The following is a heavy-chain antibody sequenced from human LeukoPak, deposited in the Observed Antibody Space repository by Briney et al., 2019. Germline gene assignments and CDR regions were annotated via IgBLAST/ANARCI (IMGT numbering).Heavy chain of an antibody. CDR3: ARDTNYYGMDV. D-gene: IGHD3-3*01. Sequence: SETLSLTCTVSGGSVSSGSYYWSWIRQPPGKGLEWIGYIYYSGSTNYNPSLKSRVTISVDTSKNQFSLKLSSVTAADTAVYYCARDTNYYGMDVWGQGTTVTVSS. CDR2: IYYSGST. J-gene: IGHJ6*02. CDR1: GGSVSSGSYY. V-gene: IGHV4-61*01.